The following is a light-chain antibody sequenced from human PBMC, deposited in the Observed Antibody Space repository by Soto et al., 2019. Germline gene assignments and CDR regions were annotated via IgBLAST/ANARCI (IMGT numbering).Light chain of an antibody. Sequence: EIVMTQSPATLSMSPGERATLSCRASQYISSKVAWYQQIPGQAPRLLIYGASTRATGVPATFSGSGSGTEVTLSISILQSAGYYCQQYTSWPLTFGGGTKVEIK. CDR2: GAS. J-gene: IGKJ4*01. V-gene: IGKV3-15*01. CDR1: QYISSK. CDR3: QQYTSWPLT.